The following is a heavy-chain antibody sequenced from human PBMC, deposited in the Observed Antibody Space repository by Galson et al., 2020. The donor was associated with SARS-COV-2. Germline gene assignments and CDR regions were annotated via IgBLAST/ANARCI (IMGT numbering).Heavy chain of an antibody. D-gene: IGHD4-17*01. CDR3: ARRGGTVTTQHFDL. V-gene: IGHV4-39*01. CDR2: XXXSGTT. Sequence: SETLSLTCTVSGGSXSTSIYXXXXXXXPXXXXXXXXXXXXXSGTTYYNPYLRIRVTISVDTSTNQFSLKLNSVTAADTAVYYCARRGGTVTTQHFDLWGRGTLVTVSS. CDR1: GGSXSTSIYX. J-gene: IGHJ2*01.